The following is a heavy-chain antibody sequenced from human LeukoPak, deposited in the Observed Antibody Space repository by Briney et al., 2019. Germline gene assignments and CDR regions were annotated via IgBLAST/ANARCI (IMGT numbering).Heavy chain of an antibody. J-gene: IGHJ2*01. CDR2: ISTSGDGT. CDR1: GFTFSSHG. V-gene: IGHV3-23*01. D-gene: IGHD1-26*01. CDR3: AKNLLGSGAYSWYFDL. Sequence: PGGSLRLSCAAFGFTFSSHGMSWVRQTPGKGLEWVSSISTSGDGTVYADSVKGRVTISRDNSKNTLYLQMNSPRAEDTAVYSCAKNLLGSGAYSWYFDLWGRGTLVTVSS.